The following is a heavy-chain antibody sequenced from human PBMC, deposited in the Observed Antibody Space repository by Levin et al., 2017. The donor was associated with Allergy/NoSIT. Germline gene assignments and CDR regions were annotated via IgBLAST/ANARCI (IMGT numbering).Heavy chain of an antibody. CDR1: GFTFSSYG. Sequence: GGSLRLSCAASGFTFSSYGMHWVRQAPGKGLEWVAVISYDGSNKYYADSVKGRFTISRDNSKNTLYLQMNSLRDEDTAVYYCGKDRYYGSGNPDVDYWGQGTLVTVSS. CDR2: ISYDGSNK. J-gene: IGHJ4*02. V-gene: IGHV3-30*18. CDR3: GKDRYYGSGNPDVDY. D-gene: IGHD3-10*01.